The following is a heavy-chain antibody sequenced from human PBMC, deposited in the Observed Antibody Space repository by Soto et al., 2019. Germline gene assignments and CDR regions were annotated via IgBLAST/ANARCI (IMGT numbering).Heavy chain of an antibody. V-gene: IGHV3-48*02. CDR2: ITSDSSTR. D-gene: IGHD3-10*01. J-gene: IGHJ4*02. CDR1: GFTFSSFG. Sequence: GGSLRLSCAVSGFTFSSFGMNWVRQAPGKGLEWISYITSDSSTRHYADYVKGRFTISRDNAKNSLYLQMNSLRDEDTAVYICARDPDGIIDFDYWGQGTQVTVS. CDR3: ARDPDGIIDFDY.